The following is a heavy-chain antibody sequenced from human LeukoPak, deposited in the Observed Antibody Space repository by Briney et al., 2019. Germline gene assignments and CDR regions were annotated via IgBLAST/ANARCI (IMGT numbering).Heavy chain of an antibody. D-gene: IGHD6-13*01. CDR1: GFTFSNAW. J-gene: IGHJ3*02. Sequence: GGSLRLSCAASGFTFSNAWMSWVRQAPGKGLEWVSVIYSGGSTYYADSVKGRFTISRDNSKNTLYLQMNSLRAEDTAVYYCARGRAAAGGGDAFDIWGQGTMVTVSS. CDR2: IYSGGST. V-gene: IGHV3-53*01. CDR3: ARGRAAAGGGDAFDI.